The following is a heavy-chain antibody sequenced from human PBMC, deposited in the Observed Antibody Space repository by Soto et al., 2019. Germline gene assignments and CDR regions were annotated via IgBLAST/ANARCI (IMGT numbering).Heavy chain of an antibody. D-gene: IGHD2-2*01. CDR1: GYTFTSYD. V-gene: IGHV1-8*01. J-gene: IGHJ3*02. Sequence: ASVKVSCKASGYTFTSYDINWVRQATGQGPEWMGWMNPNSGNTGYAQKFQGRVTMTRNTSISTAYMELSSLRSEDTAVYYCAREGRIVELPAVEDAFGIWGQGTMGTV. CDR2: MNPNSGNT. CDR3: AREGRIVELPAVEDAFGI.